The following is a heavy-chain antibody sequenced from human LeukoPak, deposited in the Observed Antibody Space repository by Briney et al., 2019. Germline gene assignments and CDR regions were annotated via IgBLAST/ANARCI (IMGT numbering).Heavy chain of an antibody. D-gene: IGHD3-3*01. J-gene: IGHJ5*02. CDR1: GGSISSYY. CDR3: AREIYDFRTLGAPSNWFDP. Sequence: NPSETLSLTCTVSGGSISSYYWSWIRQPPGKGLEWIGYIYYSGTTNYNPSLKSRATISVDTSKNQFSLKLSSVTAADTAVYYCAREIYDFRTLGAPSNWFDPWGQGTLVTVSS. CDR2: IYYSGTT. V-gene: IGHV4-59*01.